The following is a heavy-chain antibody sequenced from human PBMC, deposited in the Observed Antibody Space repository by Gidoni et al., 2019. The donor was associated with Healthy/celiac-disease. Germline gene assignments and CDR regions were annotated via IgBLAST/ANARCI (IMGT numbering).Heavy chain of an antibody. D-gene: IGHD5-18*01. J-gene: IGHJ5*02. CDR2: IYYSGST. V-gene: IGHV4-39*01. CDR1: GGPISSSSYY. Sequence: QLQLQESGPGLVKPSETLSLTCTVSGGPISSSSYYWGWIRQPPGKGLEWLGSIYYSGSTYYNPSLKSRFTISVDTSKNQFSLKLSSVTAADTAVYYCARRGKRQLWPRGGNWFDPWGQGTLVTVSS. CDR3: ARRGKRQLWPRGGNWFDP.